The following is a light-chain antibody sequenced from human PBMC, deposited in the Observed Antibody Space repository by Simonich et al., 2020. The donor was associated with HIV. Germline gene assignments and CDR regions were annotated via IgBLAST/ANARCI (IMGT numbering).Light chain of an antibody. Sequence: EIVMTQSPATLSVSPGERATLSCRASQSVSSNLAWYQQKPGQAPRLLIHGASTRATGIPARFSGSGSGTEFTLTISSIQSEDFAVYYCQQYNTWVSITFGQGTRLEMK. J-gene: IGKJ5*01. CDR2: GAS. V-gene: IGKV3-15*01. CDR3: QQYNTWVSIT. CDR1: QSVSSN.